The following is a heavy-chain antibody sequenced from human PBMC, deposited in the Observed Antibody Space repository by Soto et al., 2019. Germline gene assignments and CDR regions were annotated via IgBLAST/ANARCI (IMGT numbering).Heavy chain of an antibody. J-gene: IGHJ5*02. D-gene: IGHD4-4*01. Sequence: PGGSLILSCAASGFTFSNAWMSWVRQAPGKGLEWVGRIKSKTDGGTTDYAAPVKGRFTISRDDSENSIYLQMNSLKTEDTAVYYCSRYILTTSVRYSDPWGKGNLVTVDS. V-gene: IGHV3-15*01. CDR2: IKSKTDGGTT. CDR1: GFTFSNAW. CDR3: SRYILTTSVRYSDP.